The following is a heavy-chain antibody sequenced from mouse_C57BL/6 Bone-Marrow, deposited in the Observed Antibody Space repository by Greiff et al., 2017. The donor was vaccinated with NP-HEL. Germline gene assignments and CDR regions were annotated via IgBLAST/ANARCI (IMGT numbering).Heavy chain of an antibody. D-gene: IGHD5-1*01. Sequence: VQLQESGAELARPGASVKLSCKASGYTFTSYGISWVKQRTGQGLEWIGEIYPRSGNTYYNEKFKGKATLTADKSSSTAYMVLRSLTSEDSAVYFCASQRVLVPYAMDYCGQGTSVTVSS. J-gene: IGHJ4*01. CDR2: IYPRSGNT. V-gene: IGHV1-81*01. CDR3: ASQRVLVPYAMDY. CDR1: GYTFTSYG.